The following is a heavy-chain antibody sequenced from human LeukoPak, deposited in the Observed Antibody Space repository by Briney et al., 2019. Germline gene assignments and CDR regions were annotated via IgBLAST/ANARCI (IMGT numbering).Heavy chain of an antibody. CDR1: GSSFTSYW. V-gene: IGHV5-51*01. Sequence: GASLKISFKGSGSSFTSYWIGWVRQMPGKGLEWMGIIYPGDSDTRYRPSFQGQVTISADKSISTAYLQWSSLKASDTAMYYCARRHSYGLDYWGQGTLVTVSS. J-gene: IGHJ4*02. CDR2: IYPGDSDT. D-gene: IGHD5-18*01. CDR3: ARRHSYGLDY.